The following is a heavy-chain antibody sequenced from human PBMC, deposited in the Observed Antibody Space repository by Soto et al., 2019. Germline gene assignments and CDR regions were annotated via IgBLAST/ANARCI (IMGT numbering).Heavy chain of an antibody. CDR1: GGTFSSYA. CDR3: ARAPLGLYAGDYNWFDP. D-gene: IGHD2-2*02. Sequence: ASVKVSCKASGGTFSSYAISWVRQAPGQGLEWMGGIIPIFGTANYAQKFQGRVTITADESTSTAYMELSSLRSEDTAVYYCARAPLGLYAGDYNWFDPWGQGTLVTVSS. CDR2: IIPIFGTA. V-gene: IGHV1-69*13. J-gene: IGHJ5*02.